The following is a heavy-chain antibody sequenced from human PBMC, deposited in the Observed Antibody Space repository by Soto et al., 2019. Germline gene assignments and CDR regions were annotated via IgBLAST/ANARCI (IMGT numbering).Heavy chain of an antibody. D-gene: IGHD6-19*01. J-gene: IGHJ4*02. Sequence: PGGSLRLSCEGSGFTFNDYYMTWIRQAPGKGLEWVAYINTLSTAIYYADSVKGRFTISRDNAKNSLYLQMNGLRAEDTATYYCARRLQWQLRPLDSWGPATLVTVS. CDR1: GFTFNDYY. V-gene: IGHV3-11*01. CDR3: ARRLQWQLRPLDS. CDR2: INTLSTAI.